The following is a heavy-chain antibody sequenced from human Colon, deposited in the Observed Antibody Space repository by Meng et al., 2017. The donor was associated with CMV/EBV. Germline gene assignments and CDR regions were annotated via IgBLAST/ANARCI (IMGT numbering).Heavy chain of an antibody. CDR1: GFNFDDYV. Sequence: SLKISCAASGFNFDDYVMHWVRQAPGKGLEWVSSISWNSGSTDYADSVKGRFTISRDNAKNSLYLQMDSLRAEDTAMYYCVKSRGGWELPVGAAFDIWGQGTMVTVSS. CDR2: ISWNSGST. D-gene: IGHD1-26*01. J-gene: IGHJ3*02. V-gene: IGHV3-9*01. CDR3: VKSRGGWELPVGAAFDI.